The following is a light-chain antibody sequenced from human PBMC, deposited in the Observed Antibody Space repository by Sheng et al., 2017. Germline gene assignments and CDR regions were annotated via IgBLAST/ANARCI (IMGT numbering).Light chain of an antibody. Sequence: QSALTQPASVSGSPGQSITISCTGSTSDVGSYNFVSWYQQHPGKAPNLLIYEVDKRPSGISIRFSGSKSGNTASLTISGLQPEDEADYYCCAYAGRSTLVFGGGTKLTV. CDR3: CAYAGRSTLV. CDR1: TSDVGSYNF. CDR2: EVD. V-gene: IGLV2-23*02. J-gene: IGLJ3*02.